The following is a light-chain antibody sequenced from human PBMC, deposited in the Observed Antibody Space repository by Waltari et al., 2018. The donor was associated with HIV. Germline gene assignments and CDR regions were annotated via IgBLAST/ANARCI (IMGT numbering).Light chain of an antibody. CDR1: QSISYISNNKSD. Sequence: DIVLTQSPDSLAVSLGERATINCKSSQSISYISNNKSDLAWYQQKPGQPPKLLIHWASTRESGVPDRFSGSGSGADFTLTISSLQAEDVAVYYCQQYYNTPYTFGQGTKLEIK. CDR3: QQYYNTPYT. J-gene: IGKJ2*01. CDR2: WAS. V-gene: IGKV4-1*01.